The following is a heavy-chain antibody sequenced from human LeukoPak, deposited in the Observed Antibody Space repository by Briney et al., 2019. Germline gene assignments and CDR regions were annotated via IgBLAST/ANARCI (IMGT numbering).Heavy chain of an antibody. CDR2: ISYDGSNK. D-gene: IGHD5-12*01. Sequence: PGGSLRLSCAASGFTFSSYAMHWVRQAPGKGLEWVAVISYDGSNKYYADSVKGRFTISRDNSKNTLYLQMNSLRAEDTAVYYCAREKDSGYAYGMDVWAKGTTVTVSS. V-gene: IGHV3-30*04. CDR3: AREKDSGYAYGMDV. J-gene: IGHJ6*04. CDR1: GFTFSSYA.